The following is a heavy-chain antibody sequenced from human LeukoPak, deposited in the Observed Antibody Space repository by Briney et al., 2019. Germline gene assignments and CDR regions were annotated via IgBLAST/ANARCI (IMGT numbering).Heavy chain of an antibody. CDR3: ARSNDYGVSSPFDY. CDR1: GYSISSHYY. D-gene: IGHD4-17*01. CDR2: IYHSGST. J-gene: IGHJ4*02. Sequence: SETLSLTCTVSGYSISSHYYWGWIRQPPGKGLEWIGSIYHSGSTYYNPSLKSRVTISVDTSKNQFSLKLTSVTAADTAVYYCARSNDYGVSSPFDYWGQGTLVTVSS. V-gene: IGHV4-38-2*02.